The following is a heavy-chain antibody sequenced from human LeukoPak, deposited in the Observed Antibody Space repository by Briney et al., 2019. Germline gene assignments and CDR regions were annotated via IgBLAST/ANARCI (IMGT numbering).Heavy chain of an antibody. Sequence: ASVKVSCKASGYTFTSYYMHWVRQAPGQGLEWMGIINPSGGSTSYAQKFQGRVTMTRDMSTSTVYMELSSLRSEDTAMYYCARAGGDHTRGNYYYYYMDVWGKGTTVTVSS. V-gene: IGHV1-46*01. CDR1: GYTFTSYY. J-gene: IGHJ6*03. D-gene: IGHD1-26*01. CDR3: ARAGGDHTRGNYYYYYMDV. CDR2: INPSGGST.